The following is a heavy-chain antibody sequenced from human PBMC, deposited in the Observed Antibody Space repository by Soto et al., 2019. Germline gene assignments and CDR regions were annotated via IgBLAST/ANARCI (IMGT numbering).Heavy chain of an antibody. Sequence: SETLSLTCTVPVRSRSGYYWSWIRQPAGERLEWIGRIYTSGTTDFNPSLKGRVTMSVDTSKNQFSLKLTSVTAADTALYYCAREDYYDTGYYVVWGQGTQVTVSS. CDR1: VRSRSGYY. D-gene: IGHD3-9*01. CDR2: IYTSGTT. V-gene: IGHV4-4*07. CDR3: AREDYYDTGYYVV. J-gene: IGHJ4*02.